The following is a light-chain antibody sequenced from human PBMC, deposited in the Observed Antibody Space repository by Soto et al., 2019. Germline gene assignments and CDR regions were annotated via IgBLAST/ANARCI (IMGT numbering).Light chain of an antibody. CDR2: DAF. V-gene: IGKV3-20*01. CDR1: QSVSSSS. CDR3: QHYGSSPPKYT. J-gene: IGKJ2*01. Sequence: EIVLTQSPGTLSLPPGERATLSCRASQSVSSSSLAWYQHKPGQAPRLLIYDAFSRATDIPDRFSGSGSGTDFTLIISRLEPEDFAVYYCQHYGSSPPKYTFGQGTKLEI.